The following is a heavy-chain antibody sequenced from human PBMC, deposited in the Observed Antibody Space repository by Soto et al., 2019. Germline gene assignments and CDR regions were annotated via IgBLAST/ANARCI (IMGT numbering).Heavy chain of an antibody. Sequence: GGSLRLSCAASGFTFSSYSMNWVRQAPGKGLEWVSSISSSSSYIYYADSVKGRFTISRDNAKNSLYLQMNSLRAEDTAVYYCARDLFGYYGSGSYSFQHWGQGTLVTVSS. CDR1: GFTFSSYS. V-gene: IGHV3-21*01. CDR3: ARDLFGYYGSGSYSFQH. J-gene: IGHJ1*01. D-gene: IGHD3-10*01. CDR2: ISSSSSYI.